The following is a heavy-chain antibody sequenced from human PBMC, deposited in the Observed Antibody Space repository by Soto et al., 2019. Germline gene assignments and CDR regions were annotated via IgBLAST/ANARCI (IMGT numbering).Heavy chain of an antibody. D-gene: IGHD2-21*01. CDR2: IKPNGTEK. V-gene: IGHV3-7*03. CDR3: TGISRGYWVNY. CDR1: GVSVSYNY. J-gene: IGHJ4*02. Sequence: XGSLRLSCAASGVSVSYNYMIWVRQAPGKGLEGVANIKPNGTEKYYEDSSKGRLAISNGNANNSPGMTMTRLRAEDRAVYLGTGISRGYWVNYWGQGAPGTVSS.